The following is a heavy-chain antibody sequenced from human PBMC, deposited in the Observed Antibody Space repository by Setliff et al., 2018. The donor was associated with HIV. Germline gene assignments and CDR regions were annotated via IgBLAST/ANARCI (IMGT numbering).Heavy chain of an antibody. J-gene: IGHJ4*02. V-gene: IGHV1-69*13. CDR1: GGTFTNYA. D-gene: IGHD3-22*01. CDR2: IIPFFGAP. CDR3: ALRGNYYDSSGYYY. Sequence: GASVKVSCKASGGTFTNYAISWVRQAPGQGREWMGGIIPFFGAPNYAQKFQGRVTITADESTSTAYMELSSLRSEDTAVYFCALRGNYYDSSGYYYWGQGTVVTVSS.